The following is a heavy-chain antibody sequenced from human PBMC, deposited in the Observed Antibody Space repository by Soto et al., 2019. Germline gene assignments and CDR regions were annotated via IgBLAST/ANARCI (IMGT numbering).Heavy chain of an antibody. CDR3: AKEVRIRGVYNWFDP. CDR2: IYSTGAT. D-gene: IGHD3-10*01. CDR1: GGSINSYY. V-gene: IGHV4-4*07. Sequence: SETLSLTCTVSGGSINSYYWSWIRQSAGKGLEWIGRIYSTGATNYNPALKSRVTMSVDTSKNQFSLRLTSVTAADTAVYYCAKEVRIRGVYNWFDPWGRGILVTVSS. J-gene: IGHJ5*02.